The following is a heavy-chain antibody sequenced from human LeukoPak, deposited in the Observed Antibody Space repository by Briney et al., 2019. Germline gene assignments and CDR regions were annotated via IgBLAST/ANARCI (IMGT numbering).Heavy chain of an antibody. J-gene: IGHJ4*02. V-gene: IGHV4-31*03. CDR2: IYYSGST. Sequence: SQTLSLTCTVSGGSISSGGYSWNWIRQHPGKGLEWIGYIYYSGSTYYNPSLKSRVTISVDTSKNQFSLKLSSVTAADTAVYYCARETSSSSKAYYFDYWGQGTLVTVSS. CDR3: ARETSSSSKAYYFDY. CDR1: GGSISSGGYS. D-gene: IGHD6-6*01.